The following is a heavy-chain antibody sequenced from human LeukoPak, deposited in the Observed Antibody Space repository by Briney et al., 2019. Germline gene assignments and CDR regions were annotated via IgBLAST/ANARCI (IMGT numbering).Heavy chain of an antibody. J-gene: IGHJ4*02. V-gene: IGHV4-39*07. CDR1: GGSISSSSYY. Sequence: SETLSLTCTVSGGSISSSSYYWGWIRQPPGKGLEWIGSIYYSGSTYYNPSLKSRVTISVDTSKNQFSLKLSSVTAADTAIYYCAKELGDWSALQTDYWGQGTLVTVSS. CDR3: AKELGDWSALQTDY. D-gene: IGHD3/OR15-3a*01. CDR2: IYYSGST.